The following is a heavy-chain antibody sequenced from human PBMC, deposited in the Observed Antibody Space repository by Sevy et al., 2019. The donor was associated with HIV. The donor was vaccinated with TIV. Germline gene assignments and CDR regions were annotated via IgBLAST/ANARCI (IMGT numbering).Heavy chain of an antibody. CDR2: INPNSGGT. Sequence: ASLKVSCKASGYTFTDYFMHWVRQALGQGLEWMGWINPNSGGTNYAQKFQGRVTMTRDTSISTAYMELTRLRSDDTAVYYCARVLRSSSGTDYWGQGTLVTVSS. CDR3: ARVLRSSSGTDY. J-gene: IGHJ4*02. V-gene: IGHV1-2*02. D-gene: IGHD6-6*01. CDR1: GYTFTDYF.